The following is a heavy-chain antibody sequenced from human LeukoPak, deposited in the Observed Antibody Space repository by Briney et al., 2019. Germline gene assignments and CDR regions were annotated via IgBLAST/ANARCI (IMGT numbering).Heavy chain of an antibody. V-gene: IGHV1-69*06. CDR1: GGTFSSYA. Sequence: ASVKVSCKASGGTFSSYAISWVRQAPGQGLEWMGGIIPIFGTANYAQKFQGRVTITADKSTSTAYMELSSLRSEDTAVYYCARSVAVAGDYFDYWGQGTLVTVSS. CDR2: IIPIFGTA. J-gene: IGHJ4*02. CDR3: ARSVAVAGDYFDY. D-gene: IGHD6-19*01.